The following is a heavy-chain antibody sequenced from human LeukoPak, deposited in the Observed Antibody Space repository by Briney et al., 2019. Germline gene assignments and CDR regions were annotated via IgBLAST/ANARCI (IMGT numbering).Heavy chain of an antibody. CDR2: IVGSDGST. D-gene: IGHD6-19*01. J-gene: IGHJ4*02. CDR1: GFTFSTYA. Sequence: GGSLRLSCAASGFTFSTYAMSWVRQAPGKGLEWVSGIVGSDGSTYYADSVKGRFTISRDNSKSTLYLQMNSLRAEDTAVYYCAKGRQPDNGWGLDYWGQGTLVTV. V-gene: IGHV3-23*01. CDR3: AKGRQPDNGWGLDY.